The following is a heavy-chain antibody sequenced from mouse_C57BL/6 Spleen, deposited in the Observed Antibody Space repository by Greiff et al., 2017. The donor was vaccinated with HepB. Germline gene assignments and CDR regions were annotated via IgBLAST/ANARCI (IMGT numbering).Heavy chain of an antibody. CDR2: IDPENGDT. Sequence: EVQLQQSGAELVRPGASVKLSCTASGFNIKDDYMHWVKQRPEQGLEWIGWIDPENGDTEYASKFQGKATITADTSSNTAYLQLSSLTSEDTAVYYCTTGEYGGYFDVWGTGTTVTVSS. D-gene: IGHD2-10*02. V-gene: IGHV14-4*01. CDR1: GFNIKDDY. CDR3: TTGEYGGYFDV. J-gene: IGHJ1*03.